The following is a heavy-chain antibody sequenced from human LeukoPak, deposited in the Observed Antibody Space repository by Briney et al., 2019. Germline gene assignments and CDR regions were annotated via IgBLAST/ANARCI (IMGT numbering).Heavy chain of an antibody. J-gene: IGHJ4*02. CDR1: GFTFSSYW. CDR3: ARVYRSSSGYCFDY. V-gene: IGHV3-7*01. CDR2: IKQDGSEK. D-gene: IGHD6-6*01. Sequence: GGSLRLSCAASGFTFSSYWMSWVRQAPGKGLEWVANIKQDGSEKYYVDSVKGRFTISRDNAKNSLYLQMNSLRAEDTAVYYCARVYRSSSGYCFDYWGQGTLVTVSS.